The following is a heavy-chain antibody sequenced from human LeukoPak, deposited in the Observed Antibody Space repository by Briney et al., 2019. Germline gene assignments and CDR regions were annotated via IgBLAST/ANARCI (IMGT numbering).Heavy chain of an antibody. V-gene: IGHV2-5*02. CDR2: IYWDNNK. CDR1: GFSLSTSAVG. D-gene: IGHD3-16*01. Sequence: SGPTLVKPTQTLTLTCTFSGFSLSTSAVGVGWIRQPPGKALEWLALIYWDNNKDYRPSMKSRLTITKDTSNNQVLITITNMDPVDTATYYCAHRFGGTPNFHHWGQGTLVTVSS. J-gene: IGHJ1*01. CDR3: AHRFGGTPNFHH.